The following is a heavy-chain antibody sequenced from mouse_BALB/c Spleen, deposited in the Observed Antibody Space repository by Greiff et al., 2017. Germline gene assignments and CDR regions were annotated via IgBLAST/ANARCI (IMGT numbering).Heavy chain of an antibody. CDR1: GFSLTSYG. CDR3: ASWDWFAY. D-gene: IGHD4-1*01. J-gene: IGHJ3*01. CDR2: IWSGGST. V-gene: IGHV2-2*02. Sequence: VQRVESGPGLVQPSQSLSITCTVSGFSLTSYGVHWVRQSPGKGLEWLGVIWSGGSTDYNAAFISRLSISKDNSKSQVFFKMNSLQANDTAIYYCASWDWFAYWGQGTLVTVSA.